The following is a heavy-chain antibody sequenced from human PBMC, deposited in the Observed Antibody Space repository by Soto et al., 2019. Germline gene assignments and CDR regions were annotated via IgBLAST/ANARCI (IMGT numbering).Heavy chain of an antibody. CDR1: AFTFSSFE. CDR2: ISSSGSTI. D-gene: IGHD3-3*01. J-gene: IGHJ6*02. Sequence: GGSLRLSCAASAFTFSSFEMNWVRQAPGKGLEWVSYISSSGSTIYYADSVKGRFTISRDNAKNSLYLQMDSLRAEDTAVYYCARFSSPRFLERSDAMDVWGQGTMVTVSS. CDR3: ARFSSPRFLERSDAMDV. V-gene: IGHV3-48*03.